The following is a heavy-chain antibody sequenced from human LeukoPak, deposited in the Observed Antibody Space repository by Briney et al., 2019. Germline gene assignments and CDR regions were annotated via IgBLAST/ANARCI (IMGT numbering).Heavy chain of an antibody. J-gene: IGHJ6*02. Sequence: ASVKVSCKASGGTFSSYAISWVRQAPGQGLEWMGGIIPIFGTANYAQKFQGRVTITADESTSTAYMELSSLRSEDTAVYYCASTIVATTIYYYYGMDVWGQGTTVTVSS. D-gene: IGHD5-12*01. CDR2: IIPIFGTA. CDR3: ASTIVATTIYYYYGMDV. V-gene: IGHV1-69*13. CDR1: GGTFSSYA.